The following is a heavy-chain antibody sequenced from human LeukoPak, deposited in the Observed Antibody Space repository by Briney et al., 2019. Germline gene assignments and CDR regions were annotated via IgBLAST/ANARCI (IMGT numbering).Heavy chain of an antibody. CDR2: FSYGGTT. CDR1: GGSIRSNNFS. Sequence: SETLSLTCSVSGGSIRSNNFSWDWIRQPPGKGLEWIGSFSYGGTTYFNPSLKSRVTMSVDTSKNQFSLKVTSVTAADTAVYYCXRXXAVARTAHFDYWGQGILVTVSS. D-gene: IGHD6-19*01. V-gene: IGHV4-39*01. CDR3: XRXXAVARTAHFDY. J-gene: IGHJ4*02.